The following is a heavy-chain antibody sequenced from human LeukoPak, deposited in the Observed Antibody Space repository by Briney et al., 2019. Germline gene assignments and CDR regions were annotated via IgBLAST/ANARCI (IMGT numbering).Heavy chain of an antibody. V-gene: IGHV3-7*01. CDR2: IKQDGSEK. D-gene: IGHD6-13*01. J-gene: IGHJ4*02. CDR3: ARTKHRGSSLTTRPVFDY. CDR1: GFTFSSYW. Sequence: GGSLRLSCAASGFTFSSYWMSWVRQAPGKGLEWVANIKQDGSEKYYVDSVKGRFTISRDNAKNSLYLQMNSLRAEDTAVYYCARTKHRGSSLTTRPVFDYWGQGTLVTVSS.